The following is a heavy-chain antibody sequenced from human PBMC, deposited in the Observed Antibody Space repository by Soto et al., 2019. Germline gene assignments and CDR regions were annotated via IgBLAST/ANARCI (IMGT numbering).Heavy chain of an antibody. CDR3: ARVLSSGWYGTFFDY. CDR1: GGSISSHY. J-gene: IGHJ4*02. V-gene: IGHV4-59*11. Sequence: PSDTLSLTGSGSGGSISSHYWRWLRQPPGKGLEWIGYIYYSGSTNYNPSLKSRVTISVDTSKNQFSLKLSSVTAADTAVYYCARVLSSGWYGTFFDYWGQGTLVTVS. CDR2: IYYSGST. D-gene: IGHD6-19*01.